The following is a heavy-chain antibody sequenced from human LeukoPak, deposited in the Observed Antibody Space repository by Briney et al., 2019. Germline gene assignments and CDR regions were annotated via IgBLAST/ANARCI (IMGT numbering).Heavy chain of an antibody. Sequence: GGSLRLSCAASGFTFSTYAVHWVRQAPGKGLEWVAFIWPDGSKKYYADSVKGRFAISRENSKNTVYLQMNDLRPEDTALYFCAKISSSAESNFDYWGQGTLLTVSS. CDR2: IWPDGSKK. D-gene: IGHD6-25*01. V-gene: IGHV3-33*08. CDR1: GFTFSTYA. J-gene: IGHJ4*02. CDR3: AKISSSAESNFDY.